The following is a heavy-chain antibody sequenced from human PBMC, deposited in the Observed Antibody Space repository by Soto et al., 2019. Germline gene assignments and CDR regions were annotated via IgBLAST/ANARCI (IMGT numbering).Heavy chain of an antibody. J-gene: IGHJ6*03. D-gene: IGHD6-6*01. CDR3: AREYSSSRRYYYYYYMDV. Sequence: ASVKVSCKASGYTFTSYDINWVRQATGQGLEWMGWMNPNSGNTGYAQKFQGRVTMTRNTSISTAYMELSSLRSEDTAVYYCAREYSSSRRYYYYYYMDVWGKGTTVTVSS. CDR2: MNPNSGNT. V-gene: IGHV1-8*01. CDR1: GYTFTSYD.